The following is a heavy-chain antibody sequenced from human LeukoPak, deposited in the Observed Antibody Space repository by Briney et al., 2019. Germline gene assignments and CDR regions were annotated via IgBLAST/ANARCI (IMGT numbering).Heavy chain of an antibody. J-gene: IGHJ1*01. Sequence: SETLSLTCAVYGGSFSGYYWSWIRQPPGKGLECIGEINNSGSPNYNPSLKSRVTIPVDTSKNHYSLKLSSVIAADASVYCCARGYSAGYCQHWGQGTLDTVSS. CDR3: ARGYSAGYCQH. CDR2: INNSGSP. CDR1: GGSFSGYY. V-gene: IGHV4-34*01. D-gene: IGHD4-11*01.